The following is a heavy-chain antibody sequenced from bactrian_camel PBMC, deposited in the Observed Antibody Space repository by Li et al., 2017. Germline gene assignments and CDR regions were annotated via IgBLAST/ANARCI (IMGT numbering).Heavy chain of an antibody. V-gene: IGHV3S55*01. Sequence: HVQLVESGGGSVQPGGSLRLSCTISAHGDASNCMAWFRQVSGKEREGVASIEYDGTTTHAGAVKGRFTISRDSDKNILFLQMNGLKPEDSGMYYCAPEFLCGTVEAAVDERPGLGYWGAGTQVTVS. J-gene: IGHJ7*01. CDR1: AHGDASNC. D-gene: IGHD6*01. CDR2: IEYDGTT.